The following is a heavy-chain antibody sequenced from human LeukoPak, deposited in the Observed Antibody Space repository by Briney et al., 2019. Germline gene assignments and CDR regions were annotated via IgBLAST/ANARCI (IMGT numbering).Heavy chain of an antibody. J-gene: IGHJ4*02. CDR1: GGTFSSYA. Sequence: ASVKVSCKASGGTFSSYAISWVRQAPGQGLEWMGRIIPIFGTANYAQKFQGRVTITTDESTSTAYMELSSLRSEDTAVYYCARGGTVLRYFDWFDYWGQGTLVTVSS. CDR3: ARGGTVLRYFDWFDY. D-gene: IGHD3-9*01. CDR2: IIPIFGTA. V-gene: IGHV1-69*05.